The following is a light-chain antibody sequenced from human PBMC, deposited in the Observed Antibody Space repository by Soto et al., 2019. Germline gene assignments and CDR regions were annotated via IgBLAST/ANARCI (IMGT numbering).Light chain of an antibody. CDR2: GAS. CDR3: QQYGSSPRT. V-gene: IGKV3-20*01. Sequence: DIVLTQSPGTLSLSPGERATLSCRASQTVSSSSLAWYQQKPGQAPRLLIFGASTRAAGFPDRFSGSGSGTGFTLTISRLEPEDFAVYYCQQYGSSPRTFGQGTKVEIK. CDR1: QTVSSSS. J-gene: IGKJ1*01.